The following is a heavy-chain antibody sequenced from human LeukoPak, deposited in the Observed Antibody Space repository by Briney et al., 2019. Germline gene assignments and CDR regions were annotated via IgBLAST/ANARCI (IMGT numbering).Heavy chain of an antibody. D-gene: IGHD3-22*01. Sequence: SQTLSLTCTVSGGSISSGGYYWSWIRQHPGKGLEWIGYIYYSGSTYYNPSLKSRVTISVDTSKNQFSLKLSSVTAADTAVYYCAQYYYDSSGYPPLGYFDYWGQGTLVTVSS. J-gene: IGHJ4*02. CDR3: AQYYYDSSGYPPLGYFDY. CDR1: GGSISSGGYY. V-gene: IGHV4-31*03. CDR2: IYYSGST.